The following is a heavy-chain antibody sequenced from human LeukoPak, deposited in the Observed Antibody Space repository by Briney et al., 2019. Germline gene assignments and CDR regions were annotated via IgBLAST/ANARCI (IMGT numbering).Heavy chain of an antibody. D-gene: IGHD6-19*01. CDR3: ARCDSGGWFFDS. Sequence: SETLSLTCAVSGGSFSGYSWNWIRQPPGKGLEWIGEINQSGSTKYNPPLTSGVTISIDTSKSQFSMRLNYATAADTALYYCARCDSGGWFFDSWGQGALVTVS. V-gene: IGHV4-34*01. CDR1: GGSFSGYS. CDR2: INQSGST. J-gene: IGHJ5*01.